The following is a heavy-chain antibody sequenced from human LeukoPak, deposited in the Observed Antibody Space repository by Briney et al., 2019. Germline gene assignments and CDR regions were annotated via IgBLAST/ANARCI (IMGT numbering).Heavy chain of an antibody. J-gene: IGHJ3*02. D-gene: IGHD2-2*01. CDR3: AREGCSSTSCYGNHDAFDI. CDR1: GYTFTSYY. CDR2: INPSGGST. Sequence: ASVKVSCKASGYTFTSYYMHWVRQAPGQGLEWMGIINPSGGSTSYAQKFQGRVIMTRDTSTSTVYVELSSLRSEDTAVYYCAREGCSSTSCYGNHDAFDIWGQGTMVTVSS. V-gene: IGHV1-46*01.